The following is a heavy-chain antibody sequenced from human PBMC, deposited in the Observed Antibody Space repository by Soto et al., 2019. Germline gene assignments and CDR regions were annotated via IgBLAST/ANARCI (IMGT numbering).Heavy chain of an antibody. J-gene: IGHJ6*02. Sequence: SETLSLTCPVSGGSISSSSYYWGWIRQPPGKGLEWIGSIYYSGSTYYNPSLKSRVTISVDTSKNQFSLKLSSVTAADTAVYYCASLALLQGGTYYYYYGMDVWGQGTTVT. CDR2: IYYSGST. V-gene: IGHV4-39*01. D-gene: IGHD2-15*01. CDR3: ASLALLQGGTYYYYYGMDV. CDR1: GGSISSSSYY.